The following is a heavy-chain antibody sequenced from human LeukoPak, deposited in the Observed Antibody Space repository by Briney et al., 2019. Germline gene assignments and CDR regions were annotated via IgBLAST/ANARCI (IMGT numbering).Heavy chain of an antibody. CDR1: GFTFSSYA. Sequence: GGSLRLPCAAPGFTFSSYAMSWVRQAPGKGLEWVSAISGSGGSTYYADSVEGRFTISRDNSKNTLYLQMNSLGAEDTAVCYCAKAANIVEVSAAIEEDYYYYMDVWGKGTTVTVSS. V-gene: IGHV3-23*01. CDR2: ISGSGGST. D-gene: IGHD2-2*01. CDR3: AKAANIVEVSAAIEEDYYYYMDV. J-gene: IGHJ6*03.